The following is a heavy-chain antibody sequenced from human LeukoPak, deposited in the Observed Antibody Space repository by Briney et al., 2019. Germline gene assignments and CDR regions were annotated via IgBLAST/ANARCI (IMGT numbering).Heavy chain of an antibody. J-gene: IGHJ4*02. Sequence: PGESLKISCKASGYSFTTNWIGWVRQMPGKGLEWMGFIFPGDLDTIYSPPFQNQITISADKSISTVCLQWSSLKASDTAMYYCARQSRDGSKTRGYYFDYWGQGTPVTVSS. CDR3: ARQSRDGSKTRGYYFDY. V-gene: IGHV5-51*01. CDR2: IFPGDLDT. CDR1: GYSFTTNW. D-gene: IGHD3-10*01.